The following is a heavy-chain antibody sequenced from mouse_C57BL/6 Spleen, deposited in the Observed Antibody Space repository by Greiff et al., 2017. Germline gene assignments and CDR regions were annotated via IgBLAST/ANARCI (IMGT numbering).Heavy chain of an antibody. CDR3: ARKDDVRGAMDY. Sequence: VQLQQPGAELVMPGASVKLSCKASGYTFTRYWLHWVQQRPGHGLEWIGEIDPSDSYTNYTQKFKGTSTLTVDKSSSTAYMQLSSLTSEDSAGYYCARKDDVRGAMDYWGQGTSVTVSS. J-gene: IGHJ4*01. CDR1: GYTFTRYW. V-gene: IGHV1-69*01. CDR2: IDPSDSYT. D-gene: IGHD2-12*01.